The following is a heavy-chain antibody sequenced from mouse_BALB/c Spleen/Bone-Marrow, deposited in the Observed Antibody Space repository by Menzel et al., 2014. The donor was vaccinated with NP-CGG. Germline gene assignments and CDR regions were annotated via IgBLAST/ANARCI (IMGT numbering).Heavy chain of an antibody. J-gene: IGHJ3*02. CDR1: GFAFSSYD. CDR3: ARQILRGFGY. CDR2: ISSGGGST. Sequence: EVQLVESGGGLVKPGGSLKLSCAASGFAFSSYDMSWVRQTPEKRLEWVAYISSGGGSTYYADNVKGRFTISRDNAKNTLYLQMSSLKSEDTAMYYCARQILRGFGYWGQGTPVTVSA. V-gene: IGHV5-12-1*01. D-gene: IGHD1-1*01.